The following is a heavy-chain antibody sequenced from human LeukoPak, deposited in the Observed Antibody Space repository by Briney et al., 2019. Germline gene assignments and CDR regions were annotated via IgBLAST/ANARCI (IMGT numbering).Heavy chain of an antibody. V-gene: IGHV1-69*05. J-gene: IGHJ4*02. CDR2: IIPIFGTA. CDR1: GGTFSSYV. Sequence: SVKVSCKASGGTFSSYVISWVRQAPGQGLEWMGRIIPIFGTANYAQKFQGRVTITTDESTSTAYMELSSLRSEDTAVYYCARGYYYDSSGYYTPVYYFDYWGQGTLVTVSS. D-gene: IGHD3-22*01. CDR3: ARGYYYDSSGYYTPVYYFDY.